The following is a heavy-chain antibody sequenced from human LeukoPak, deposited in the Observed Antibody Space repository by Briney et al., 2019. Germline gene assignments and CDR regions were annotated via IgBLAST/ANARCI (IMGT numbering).Heavy chain of an antibody. J-gene: IGHJ4*02. Sequence: ASVKVSCKASGYTFTGYYMHWVRQAPGQGLEWMGWINPNSGGTNYAQKFQVRVTMTRDTSISTAYMELSRLRSDDTAVYYCARDIVVVPAPPKVIDYWGQGTLVTVSS. CDR1: GYTFTGYY. D-gene: IGHD2-2*01. V-gene: IGHV1-2*02. CDR2: INPNSGGT. CDR3: ARDIVVVPAPPKVIDY.